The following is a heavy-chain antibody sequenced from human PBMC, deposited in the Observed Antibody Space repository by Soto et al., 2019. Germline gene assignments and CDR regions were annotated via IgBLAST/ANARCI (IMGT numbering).Heavy chain of an antibody. J-gene: IGHJ4*02. Sequence: QVQLQESGPGLVKPSETLSLTCTVSGGSISSYYWSWIRQPPGKGLEWIGYIYYSGSTNYNPSLKSRVTISVDTSKNQFSLKLSSVTAADTAVYYCARKSKVATAFDYWGQGTLVTFSS. V-gene: IGHV4-59*01. CDR3: ARKSKVATAFDY. CDR2: IYYSGST. D-gene: IGHD5-12*01. CDR1: GGSISSYY.